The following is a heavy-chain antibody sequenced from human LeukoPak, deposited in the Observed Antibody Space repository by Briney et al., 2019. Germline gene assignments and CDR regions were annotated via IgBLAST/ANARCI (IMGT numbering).Heavy chain of an antibody. CDR2: INHSGST. V-gene: IGHV4-34*01. Sequence: TSETLSLTCAVYGGSFSGYYWSWIRQPPGKGLEWIGEINHSGSTNYNLSLKSRVTISVDTSKNQFSLKLSSVTAADTAVYYCARSHCSGGSCYPGYYYGMDVWGKGTTVTVSS. D-gene: IGHD2-15*01. CDR3: ARSHCSGGSCYPGYYYGMDV. CDR1: GGSFSGYY. J-gene: IGHJ6*04.